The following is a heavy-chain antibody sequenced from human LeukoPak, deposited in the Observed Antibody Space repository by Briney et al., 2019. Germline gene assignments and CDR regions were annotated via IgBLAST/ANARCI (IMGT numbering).Heavy chain of an antibody. Sequence: ASVKVSCKASGYAFTNYGISWVRQAPGQGLEWMGWINTDNGDTNYAQKLQGRVTMTTDTSTSTAYMELRSLRSDDTAVYYCARKAVLRGYFDFWGQGTLVTVSS. D-gene: IGHD3-3*01. J-gene: IGHJ4*02. V-gene: IGHV1-18*01. CDR1: GYAFTNYG. CDR2: INTDNGDT. CDR3: ARKAVLRGYFDF.